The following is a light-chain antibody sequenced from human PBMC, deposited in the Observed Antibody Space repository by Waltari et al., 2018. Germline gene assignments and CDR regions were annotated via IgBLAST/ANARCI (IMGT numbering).Light chain of an antibody. CDR3: QQSFSAWT. CDR2: GTS. CDR1: QAISGF. V-gene: IGKV1-39*01. Sequence: DIQMTQSPSSLSASVGDTVTITCRASQAISGFLNWYQQKPGKAPTLLIYGTSTLHTGVPSRFSGSGSGTEFTLTITSLQPEDFATYYCQQSFSAWTFGRGTRVEIK. J-gene: IGKJ1*01.